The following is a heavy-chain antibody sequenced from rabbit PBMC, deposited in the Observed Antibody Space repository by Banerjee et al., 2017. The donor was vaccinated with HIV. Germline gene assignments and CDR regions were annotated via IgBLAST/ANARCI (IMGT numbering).Heavy chain of an antibody. J-gene: IGHJ3*01. CDR1: GLDFGSSYW. Sequence: QQQLEESGGGLVKPGGSLTLTCKASGLDFGSSYWICWVRQAPGKGLEWIGCIYTGSGATYYASWVNGRFTISRSTSLNTVTLQMTSLTAADTATYFCARYGYDGYDDYGYFSSWGQGTLVTVS. CDR3: ARYGYDGYDDYGYFSS. V-gene: IGHV1S43*01. D-gene: IGHD2-1*01. CDR2: IYTGSGAT.